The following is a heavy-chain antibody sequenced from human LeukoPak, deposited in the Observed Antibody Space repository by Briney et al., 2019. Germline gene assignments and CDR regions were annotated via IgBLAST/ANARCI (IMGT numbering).Heavy chain of an antibody. CDR3: ARGDYKGIDAFDI. D-gene: IGHD4-11*01. J-gene: IGHJ3*02. Sequence: SVKVSCKASVGTFSSYATSWVRQAPGQGLEWMGGIIPIFGTANYAQKFQGRVTITTDESTSTAYMELSSLRSEDTAVYYCARGDYKGIDAFDIWGQGTMVTVSS. CDR1: VGTFSSYA. CDR2: IIPIFGTA. V-gene: IGHV1-69*05.